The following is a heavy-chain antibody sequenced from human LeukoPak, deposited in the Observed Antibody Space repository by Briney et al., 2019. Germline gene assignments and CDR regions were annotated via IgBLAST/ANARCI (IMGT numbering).Heavy chain of an antibody. J-gene: IGHJ4*02. CDR1: GGSISSSSYY. V-gene: IGHV4-39*01. CDR3: ARLNGHYFDY. Sequence: SETLSLTCTVSGGSISSSSYYWGWIRQPPGKGLEWIGSIYSSGSPYYNPSLKSRVTISVDTSKNQFSLKLSSVTAADTAVYYCARLNGHYFDYWGQGTLVTVSS. D-gene: IGHD3-16*02. CDR2: IYSSGSP.